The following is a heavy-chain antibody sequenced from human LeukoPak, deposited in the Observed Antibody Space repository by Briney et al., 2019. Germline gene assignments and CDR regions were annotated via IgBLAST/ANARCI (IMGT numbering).Heavy chain of an antibody. D-gene: IGHD3-10*01. V-gene: IGHV3-48*01. Sequence: QPGGSLRLSCAVSGFTFSSYSMSWVRQAPGKGLEWVSYISSSSSTIYYADSVKGRFTISRDNAKNSLYLQMNSLRAEDTAVYYCATPLSIGGCWGQGSLVTVSS. CDR1: GFTFSSYS. CDR2: ISSSSSTI. CDR3: ATPLSIGGC. J-gene: IGHJ4*02.